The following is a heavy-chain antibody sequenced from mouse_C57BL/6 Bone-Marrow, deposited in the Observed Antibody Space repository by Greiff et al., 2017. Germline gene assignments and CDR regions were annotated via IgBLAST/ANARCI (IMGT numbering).Heavy chain of an antibody. CDR2: IDPENGDT. V-gene: IGHV14-4*01. Sequence: EVQLQQSGAELVRPGASVKLSCTASGFNIKDDYMHWVKQRPEQGLEWIGWIDPENGDTEYASKFQGKATITADTSSNTAYLQLSSLTSEDTAVYYCTTLDYGSSYARDYWGQGTSVTVSS. CDR3: TTLDYGSSYARDY. CDR1: GFNIKDDY. J-gene: IGHJ4*01. D-gene: IGHD1-1*01.